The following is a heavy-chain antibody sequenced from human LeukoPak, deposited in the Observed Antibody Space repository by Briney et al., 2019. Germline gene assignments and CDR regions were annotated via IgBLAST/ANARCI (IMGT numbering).Heavy chain of an antibody. V-gene: IGHV1-46*01. D-gene: IGHD5-24*01. CDR1: GYTFTSYY. Sequence: ASVKVSCKASGYTFTSYYMHWVRQAPGQGLEWMGIINPSGGSTSYAQKFQGRVTMTRDTSTSTVYMELSSLRSEDTAVYYCASLAEGDGYNFPPFDYWGQGTLVTVSS. CDR2: INPSGGST. J-gene: IGHJ4*02. CDR3: ASLAEGDGYNFPPFDY.